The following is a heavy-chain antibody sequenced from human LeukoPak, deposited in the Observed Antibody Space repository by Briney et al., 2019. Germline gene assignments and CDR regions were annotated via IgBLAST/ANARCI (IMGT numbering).Heavy chain of an antibody. CDR3: ARTNTDKSYYQNSGGGDALDI. Sequence: PSETLSLPCAVSVGSLNRWNWWGWLGQAPGKGLERIGGDWQNGNTNYDPSIKSRVTTSVDKSKNQFSLKLNSVTAADTAVYYCARTNTDKSYYQNSGGGDALDIWGHGTMVTVSS. CDR2: DWQNGNT. J-gene: IGHJ3*02. CDR1: VGSLNRWNW. D-gene: IGHD3-22*01. V-gene: IGHV4-4*02.